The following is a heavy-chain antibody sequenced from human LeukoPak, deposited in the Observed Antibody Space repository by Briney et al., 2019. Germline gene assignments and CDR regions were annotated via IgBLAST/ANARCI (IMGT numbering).Heavy chain of an antibody. CDR1: GFTFSNYA. D-gene: IGHD6-6*01. Sequence: GGSLRLSCAATGFTFSNYAMSWVRQAPGKGLEWVSSISDSGGKTYYADSVKGRSAISRDNSKNTLYLQMDSLRAEDTAVYYCAKGRLVLDYWGQGTLVTVSS. CDR2: ISDSGGKT. V-gene: IGHV3-23*01. CDR3: AKGRLVLDY. J-gene: IGHJ4*02.